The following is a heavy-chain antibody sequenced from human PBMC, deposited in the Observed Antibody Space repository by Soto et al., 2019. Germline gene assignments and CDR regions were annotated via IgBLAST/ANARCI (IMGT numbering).Heavy chain of an antibody. D-gene: IGHD7-27*01. CDR3: ARDSGPGEHGEVYLLYSIEY. CDR2: TSYDGSFS. Sequence: QVQVVESGGGVVQPGRSLRLSCAASGFSFNSHGMHWVRQAPGKGLEWVAATSYDGSFSKDDDSVKGRFTISRDNSKNTLFLQMNRLRAEDTGVYYCARDSGPGEHGEVYLLYSIEYWGQGAPVTVSS. CDR1: GFSFNSHG. V-gene: IGHV3-33*05. J-gene: IGHJ4*02.